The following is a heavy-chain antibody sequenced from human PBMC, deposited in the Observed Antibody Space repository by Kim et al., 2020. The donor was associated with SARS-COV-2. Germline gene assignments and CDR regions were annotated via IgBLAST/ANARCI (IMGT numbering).Heavy chain of an antibody. J-gene: IGHJ6*02. CDR3: ASLRELVNKPLYYYYYGMDV. V-gene: IGHV4-4*02. Sequence: SETLSLTCAVSGGSISSSNWWSWVRQPPGKGLEWIGEIYHSGSTNYNPSLKSRVTISVDKSKNQFSLKLSSVTAADTAVYYCASLRELVNKPLYYYYYGMDVWGQGTTVTVSS. CDR1: GGSISSSNW. D-gene: IGHD6-13*01. CDR2: IYHSGST.